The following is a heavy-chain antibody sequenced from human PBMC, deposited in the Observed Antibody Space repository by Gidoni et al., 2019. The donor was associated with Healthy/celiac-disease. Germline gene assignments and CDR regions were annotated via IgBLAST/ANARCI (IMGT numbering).Heavy chain of an antibody. CDR1: GFTFSNAW. CDR3: TTAPSPRYYYDSSEENYFDY. CDR2: IKSKTDGGTT. Sequence: EVQLVESGGGLVTPGGSLRLPCPASGFTFSNAWMHWVRPAPGKGVEWVGRIKSKTDGGTTDYAAPVKGRFTISRDDSKNTLYLQMNSLKTEDTAVYYCTTAPSPRYYYDSSEENYFDYWGQGTLVTVSS. J-gene: IGHJ4*02. V-gene: IGHV3-15*07. D-gene: IGHD3-22*01.